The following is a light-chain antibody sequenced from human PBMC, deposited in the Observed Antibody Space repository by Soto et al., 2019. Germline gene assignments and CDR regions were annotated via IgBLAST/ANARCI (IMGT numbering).Light chain of an antibody. Sequence: EIVLTQSPGTLSLSPGERATRSCRASQSVSNNYLAWYQQKPGQAPRLLIYGASSRATGIPDRFRASASGTDFTLTISSLQSEDFAVYYCHQYDDGPYTFGQGTKVDIK. CDR2: GAS. J-gene: IGKJ2*01. CDR3: HQYDDGPYT. CDR1: QSVSNNY. V-gene: IGKV3-20*01.